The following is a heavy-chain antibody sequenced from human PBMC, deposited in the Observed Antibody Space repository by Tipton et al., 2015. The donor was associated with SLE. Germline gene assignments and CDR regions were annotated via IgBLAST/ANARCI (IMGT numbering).Heavy chain of an antibody. D-gene: IGHD6-13*01. J-gene: IGHJ5*02. Sequence: TLSLTCTVSGGSISSYYWSWIRQPPGKGLEWIGYIYHSGSTNYNPSLKSRVIISVDTSKNQFSLKLNSVTAADTAVYYCARDMSSRGGWFDPWGQGTLVTVSS. V-gene: IGHV4-59*01. CDR3: ARDMSSRGGWFDP. CDR2: IYHSGST. CDR1: GGSISSYY.